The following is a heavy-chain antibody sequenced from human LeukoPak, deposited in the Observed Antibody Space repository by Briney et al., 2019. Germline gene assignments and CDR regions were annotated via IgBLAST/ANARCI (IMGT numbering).Heavy chain of an antibody. J-gene: IGHJ4*02. CDR3: AKEVDGWGKYFDY. CDR1: GFTFSSYG. CDR2: ISGSGGST. D-gene: IGHD3-10*01. Sequence: GGSLRLSCAASGFTFSSYGMNWVRQAPGKGLEWVSSISGSGGSTYYADSVKGRFTISRDNSKNTLYLQMNSLRAEDTAAYYCAKEVDGWGKYFDYWGQGTLVTVSS. V-gene: IGHV3-23*01.